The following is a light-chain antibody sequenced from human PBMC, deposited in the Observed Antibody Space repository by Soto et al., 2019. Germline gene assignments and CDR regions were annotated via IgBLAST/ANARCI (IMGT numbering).Light chain of an antibody. CDR2: EVN. J-gene: IGLJ3*02. CDR3: CSSVGGPNWV. CDR1: SSDVGGYDR. Sequence: QYALTQPASVSGSPGQSIAISCTGNSSDVGGYDRVSWYQQHPGEAPTLMIYEVNKRPSGVSNRFSGSKSGNTASLTISGLQAEDEADYYCCSSVGGPNWVFGGGTKLTVL. V-gene: IGLV2-23*02.